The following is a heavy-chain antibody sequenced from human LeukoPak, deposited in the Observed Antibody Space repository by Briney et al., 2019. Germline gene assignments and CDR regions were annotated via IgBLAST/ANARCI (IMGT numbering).Heavy chain of an antibody. Sequence: SETLSLTCTVSGGSISTYYWNWIRQSPGKGLEWIGYMYYSGSTNYNPSLKSRVTISVDTSKNESSLKLSSVTGADTAVYYCARTPATTWTNHFDYWGQGTLVTVSS. V-gene: IGHV4-59*01. CDR1: GGSISTYY. J-gene: IGHJ4*02. D-gene: IGHD4-17*01. CDR3: ARTPATTWTNHFDY. CDR2: MYYSGST.